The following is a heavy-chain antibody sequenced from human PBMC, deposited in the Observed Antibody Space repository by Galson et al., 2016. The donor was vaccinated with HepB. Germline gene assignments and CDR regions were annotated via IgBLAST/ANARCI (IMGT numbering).Heavy chain of an antibody. Sequence: SLRLSCAASGFTFSTSWMNWVRQAPGKRLECVANINQDGNAKYYVDSVKGRFTISRDNAKNSLYLQMDTPRVEDTAVYYCRRGASNWGQGTLVTVSS. CDR3: RRGASN. V-gene: IGHV3-7*04. CDR1: GFTFSTSW. D-gene: IGHD1-26*01. J-gene: IGHJ4*02. CDR2: INQDGNAK.